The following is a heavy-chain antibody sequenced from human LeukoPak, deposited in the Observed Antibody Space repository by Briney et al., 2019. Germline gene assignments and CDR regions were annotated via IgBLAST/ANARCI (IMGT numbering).Heavy chain of an antibody. V-gene: IGHV1-2*02. J-gene: IGHJ3*02. CDR3: ARVLEQLDRKGDDAFDI. CDR2: INPNSGGT. CDR1: GYTFTGYY. D-gene: IGHD6-6*01. Sequence: GASVKVSCKASGYTFTGYYMHWVRQAPGQGLEWMGWINPNSGGTNYAQKFQGRVTMTRDTSISTAYMELSRLRSDDTAVYYCARVLEQLDRKGDDAFDIWGQGTMVTVSS.